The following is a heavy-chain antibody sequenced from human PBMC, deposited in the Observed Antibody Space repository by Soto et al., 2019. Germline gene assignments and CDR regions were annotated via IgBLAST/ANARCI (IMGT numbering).Heavy chain of an antibody. CDR1: GFTFSSYS. J-gene: IGHJ4*02. D-gene: IGHD6-19*01. CDR2: ISSSSSTI. Sequence: ESGGGLVQPGGSLRLSCAASGFTFSSYSMNWVRQAPGKGLEWVSYISSSSSTIYYADSVKGRFTISRDNAKNSLYLQMNSLRAEDTAVYYCARVSESGWYRDYFDYWGQGTLVTVSS. CDR3: ARVSESGWYRDYFDY. V-gene: IGHV3-48*01.